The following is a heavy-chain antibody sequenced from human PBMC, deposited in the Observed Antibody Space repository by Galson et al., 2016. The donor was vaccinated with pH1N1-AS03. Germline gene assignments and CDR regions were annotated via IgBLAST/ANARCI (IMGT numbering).Heavy chain of an antibody. Sequence: SVKVSCKASRYTFSNFGMSWVRQAPGQGLEWMGWISPQNGNTQYAQRLVGRVTMTTDTSTSTAYMELWSLTYDDTAVYYCARAAPFDPWGQGTLVIVSS. CDR2: ISPQNGNT. D-gene: IGHD2-15*01. V-gene: IGHV1-18*04. CDR1: RYTFSNFG. CDR3: ARAAPFDP. J-gene: IGHJ5*02.